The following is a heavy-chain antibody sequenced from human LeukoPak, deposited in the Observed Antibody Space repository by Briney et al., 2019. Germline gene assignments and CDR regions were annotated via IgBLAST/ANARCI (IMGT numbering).Heavy chain of an antibody. J-gene: IGHJ4*02. CDR3: ARHSIVGQWLVPFDY. CDR1: GGSISSSDW. V-gene: IGHV4-4*02. CDR2: IYYSGST. Sequence: SETLSLTCAVSGGSISSSDWWSWVRQPPGKGLEWIGYIYYSGSTNYNPSLKSRVTISVDTSKNQFSLKLSSVTAADTAVYYCARHSIVGQWLVPFDYWGQGTLVTVSS. D-gene: IGHD6-19*01.